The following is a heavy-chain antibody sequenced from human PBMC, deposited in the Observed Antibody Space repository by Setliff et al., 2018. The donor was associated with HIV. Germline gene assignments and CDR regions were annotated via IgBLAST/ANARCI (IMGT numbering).Heavy chain of an antibody. CDR2: ISSTGSTI. J-gene: IGHJ4*02. D-gene: IGHD5-12*01. CDR1: GFTFSSYE. V-gene: IGHV3-48*03. CDR3: ARYGRGFRSPYFFDN. Sequence: GGSLRLSCAASGFTFSSYEMNWVRQAPGKGLEWVSYISSTGSTIDYSDSVKGRFTIARDNDESSLYLQMNSLRPEDTAVYFCARYGRGFRSPYFFDNWGQGTLVTVSS.